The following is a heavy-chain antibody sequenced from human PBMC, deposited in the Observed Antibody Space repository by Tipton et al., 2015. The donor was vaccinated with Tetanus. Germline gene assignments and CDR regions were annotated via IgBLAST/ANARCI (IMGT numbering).Heavy chain of an antibody. CDR1: GYNFNLYW. Sequence: QLVQSGAEVKKPGESLKISCQGSGYNFNLYWIVWVRQMPGKGLEWMGIIYPGDSDTRYSPSFQGQVTMSVDRSTATAYLQWGSLKASDTAIYYCARHCGEMLYAPFRFDPWGQGTLVTVSS. CDR2: IYPGDSDT. V-gene: IGHV5-51*01. J-gene: IGHJ5*02. D-gene: IGHD2-8*01. CDR3: ARHCGEMLYAPFRFDP.